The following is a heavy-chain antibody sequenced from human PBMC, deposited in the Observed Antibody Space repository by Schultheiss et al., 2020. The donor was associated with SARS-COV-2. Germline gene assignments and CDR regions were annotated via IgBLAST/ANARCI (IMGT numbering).Heavy chain of an antibody. D-gene: IGHD2-15*01. Sequence: ASVKVSCKASGGTFSSYAISWVRQAPGQGLEWMGWINPNSGGTNYAQKFQGRVTMTRDTSISTAYMELSRLRSDDTAVYYCARVPERYCSGGSCYSAGDWFDPWGQGTLVTVSS. CDR2: INPNSGGT. J-gene: IGHJ5*02. CDR1: GGTFSSYA. V-gene: IGHV1-2*02. CDR3: ARVPERYCSGGSCYSAGDWFDP.